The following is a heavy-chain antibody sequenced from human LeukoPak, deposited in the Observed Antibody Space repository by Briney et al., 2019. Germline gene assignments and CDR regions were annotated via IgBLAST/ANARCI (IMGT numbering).Heavy chain of an antibody. J-gene: IGHJ3*02. Sequence: SETLSLTCTVSGGSINGYYWSWIRQPAGKGLEWIGRIYTSGSTNYNPSLKSRVTISVDTSKNQFSLKLNSVTAADTAVYYCARYRNCGSDCYDAFDIWGQGTMVTVSS. CDR2: IYTSGST. CDR1: GGSINGYY. V-gene: IGHV4-4*07. D-gene: IGHD2-21*02. CDR3: ARYRNCGSDCYDAFDI.